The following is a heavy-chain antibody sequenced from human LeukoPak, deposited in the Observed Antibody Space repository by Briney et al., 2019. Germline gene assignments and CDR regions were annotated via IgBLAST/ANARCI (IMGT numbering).Heavy chain of an antibody. J-gene: IGHJ4*02. CDR3: AKDVGKWESLHFFDY. D-gene: IGHD1-26*01. V-gene: IGHV3-23*01. Sequence: GGSLRLSCAASGFTFSSYAMSWVRQAPGKGLEWVSATSGSGGSTYYADSVKGRFTISRDDSRNTLYLQMNSLRGDDTAVYYCAKDVGKWESLHFFDYWGQGTLVTVSS. CDR1: GFTFSSYA. CDR2: TSGSGGST.